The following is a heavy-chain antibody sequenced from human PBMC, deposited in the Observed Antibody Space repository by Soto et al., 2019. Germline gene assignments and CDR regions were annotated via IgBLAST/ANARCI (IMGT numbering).Heavy chain of an antibody. J-gene: IGHJ4*02. V-gene: IGHV4-31*03. CDR2: ISHSGST. D-gene: IGHD3-16*02. CDR1: GGSISSAAYY. CDR3: ARDERGVYDYVWGSYRL. Sequence: TLSLTCTVSGGSISSAAYYWSWIRQHPGKGLEWIGYISHSGSTYYNPSLKSRVIISVDTSKNQFSLSLTSVTAADTAVYYCARDERGVYDYVWGSYRLWGQGTLVTVSS.